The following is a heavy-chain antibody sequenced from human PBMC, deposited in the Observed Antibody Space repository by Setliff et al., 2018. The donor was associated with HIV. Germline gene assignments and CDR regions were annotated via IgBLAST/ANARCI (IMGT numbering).Heavy chain of an antibody. D-gene: IGHD1-7*01. Sequence: GESLKISCAASGFTFSSYSMNWVRQAPGKGLEWVSSISHGSEYIHYADSVKGRFTISRDNAEDSLYLQMNSLRAEDTAVYYCAKVELKLSGNFHYMDVWGKGTSVTVSS. CDR1: GFTFSSYS. CDR3: AKVELKLSGNFHYMDV. J-gene: IGHJ6*03. CDR2: ISHGSEYI. V-gene: IGHV3-21*01.